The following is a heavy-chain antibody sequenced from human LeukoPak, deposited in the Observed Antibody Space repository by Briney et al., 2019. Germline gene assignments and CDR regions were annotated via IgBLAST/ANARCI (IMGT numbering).Heavy chain of an antibody. J-gene: IGHJ5*02. D-gene: IGHD4/OR15-4a*01. CDR3: LTSAWFAP. CDR2: IKYDGTVT. V-gene: IGHV3-74*01. Sequence: GGSLRLSCAASGLAISSYWMSWVRQAPGKGLVWVARIKYDGTVTTYADFVKGRFTIYKDSAKNPLYLQMNSLRAEHTVVYHCLTSAWFAPGGQGTLVTASP. CDR1: GLAISSYW.